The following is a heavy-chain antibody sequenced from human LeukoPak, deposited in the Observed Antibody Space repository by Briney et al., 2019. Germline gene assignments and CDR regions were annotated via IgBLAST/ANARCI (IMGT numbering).Heavy chain of an antibody. V-gene: IGHV3-21*01. J-gene: IGHJ4*02. D-gene: IGHD3-22*01. CDR1: GFTFSSYS. CDR2: ISSSSSYI. CDR3: ARVELYYDRSGIAQYYFEY. Sequence: PGGSLRLSCAASGFTFSSYSMDWVRQAPGKGLEWVSSISSSSSYIYYADSVKGRFTISRDNAKNSLYLQMNSLRAEDTAVYYCARVELYYDRSGIAQYYFEYWGQGTLVIVSS.